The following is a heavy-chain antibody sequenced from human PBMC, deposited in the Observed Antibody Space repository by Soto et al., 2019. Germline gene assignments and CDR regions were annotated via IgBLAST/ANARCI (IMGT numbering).Heavy chain of an antibody. CDR2: ISGSGGST. CDR1: GFTFSSYA. J-gene: IGHJ6*03. V-gene: IGHV3-23*01. Sequence: EVQLLESGGGLVQPGGSLRLSCAASGFTFSSYAMSWVRQAPGKGLEWVSAISGSGGSTYYADSVKGRFTISRDNSKNTLYLQMNSLRAEDTAVYYCAKDDVGSRRYYYYMDVWGKGTTVTVSS. D-gene: IGHD3-10*01. CDR3: AKDDVGSRRYYYYMDV.